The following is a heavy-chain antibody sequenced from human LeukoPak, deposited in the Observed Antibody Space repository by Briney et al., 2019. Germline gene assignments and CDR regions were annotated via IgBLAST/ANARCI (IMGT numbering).Heavy chain of an antibody. CDR2: INPNSGGT. J-gene: IGHJ4*02. D-gene: IGHD6-19*01. Sequence: GASVKVSCKASGYTFTSYAMNWVRQAPGQGLEWMGWINPNSGGTNYAQKFQGRVTMTRDTSISTAYMELSRLRSDDTAVYYCARDIAVAGDYWGQGTLVTVSS. CDR1: GYTFTSYA. V-gene: IGHV1-2*02. CDR3: ARDIAVAGDY.